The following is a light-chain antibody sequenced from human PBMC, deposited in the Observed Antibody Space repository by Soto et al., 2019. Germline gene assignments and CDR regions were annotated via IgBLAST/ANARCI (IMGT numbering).Light chain of an antibody. CDR1: SSNIGRNT. V-gene: IGLV1-44*01. J-gene: IGLJ2*01. Sequence: QAVVTQPPSASGTPGQRVTISCSGSSSNIGRNTVNWYQQLPGTAPKLLIYSNNQRPSGVPDRFSGSKSGTSASLAISGLQSEDEADYYCAAWDDSLKVVFGGGTKLTVL. CDR3: AAWDDSLKVV. CDR2: SNN.